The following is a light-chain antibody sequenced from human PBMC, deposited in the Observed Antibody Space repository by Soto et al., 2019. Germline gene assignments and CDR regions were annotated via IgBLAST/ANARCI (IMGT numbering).Light chain of an antibody. CDR3: SSFASSNTWV. V-gene: IGLV2-8*01. J-gene: IGLJ3*02. CDR1: SSDVGAYNY. CDR2: EVT. Sequence: QSALTQPPSASGSPGQSVTISCTGTSSDVGAYNYVSWYQQHAGKAPKLVISEVTKRPSGVPDRFSGSKSANTASLTVSGLQAEDEADYSCSSFASSNTWVFGGGTKLTVL.